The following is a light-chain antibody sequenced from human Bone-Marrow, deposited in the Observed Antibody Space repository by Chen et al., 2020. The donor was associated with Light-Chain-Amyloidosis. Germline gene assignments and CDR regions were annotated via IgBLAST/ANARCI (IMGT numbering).Light chain of an antibody. CDR1: QSISSW. V-gene: IGKV1-5*03. J-gene: IGKJ1*01. CDR2: MAS. Sequence: DIQMTQSPSILSASVGDRVTITCRASQSISSWLAWYQQKPGKAPNLLISMASSLESGVPSRFSGSGSGTEFPLPISSLQPDDFATYYCQQYHVYSTFGQGTKVEIK. CDR3: QQYHVYST.